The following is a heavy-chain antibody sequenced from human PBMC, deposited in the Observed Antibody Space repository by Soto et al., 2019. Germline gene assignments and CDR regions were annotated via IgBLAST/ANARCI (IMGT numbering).Heavy chain of an antibody. V-gene: IGHV4-39*01. Sequence: TSETLSLTCTVSGGSISSSSYYWGWIRQPPGKGLEWIGSIYYSGSTYYNPSLKSRVTISVDTSKKQFSLKLSSVTAADTAVYYCARVYYDFWSGSMGWFDPWGQGTLVTVSS. CDR3: ARVYYDFWSGSMGWFDP. CDR1: GGSISSSSYY. J-gene: IGHJ5*02. CDR2: IYYSGST. D-gene: IGHD3-3*01.